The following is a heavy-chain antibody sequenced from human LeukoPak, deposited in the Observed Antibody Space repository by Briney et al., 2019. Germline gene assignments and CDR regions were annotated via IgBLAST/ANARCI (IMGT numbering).Heavy chain of an antibody. CDR2: INDGGTYT. J-gene: IGHJ4*02. CDR3: VREIKIMGFRAFDY. CDR1: GFAFSDYW. Sequence: PGGSLTLSCAGSGFAFSDYWMHWARQTPEKGLMWVSRINDGGTYTAYADSVKGRFAVSRDNAENTLYLQMDSLTVEDTGLYYCVREIKIMGFRAFDYWGQGTPVTVSS. V-gene: IGHV3-74*01. D-gene: IGHD3-10*01.